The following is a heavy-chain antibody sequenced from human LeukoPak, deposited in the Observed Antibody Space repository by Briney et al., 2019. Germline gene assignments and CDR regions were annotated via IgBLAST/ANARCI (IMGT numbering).Heavy chain of an antibody. D-gene: IGHD5-18*01. CDR1: GGSFSAYY. Sequence: SETLSLTCVVYGGSFSAYYWSWIRQPPGKGLEWIGEINNSGSTNYNPSLKSRVTISVDTSKNQFSLKLTSVTAADTAVYYCARLRGYTYGPPGYWGQGTLVTVSS. CDR2: INNSGST. CDR3: ARLRGYTYGPPGY. V-gene: IGHV4-34*01. J-gene: IGHJ4*02.